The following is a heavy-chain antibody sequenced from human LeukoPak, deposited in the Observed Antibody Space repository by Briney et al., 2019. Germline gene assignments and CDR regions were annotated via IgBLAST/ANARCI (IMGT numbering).Heavy chain of an antibody. D-gene: IGHD3-10*01. CDR2: IYHSGST. V-gene: IGHV4-30-2*01. CDR3: ARDASGSGYNY. CDR1: GGSISSGGYS. Sequence: PSETLSLTCAVSGGSISSGGYSWRWIRQPPGKGLQWIGYIYHSGSTYYNPSLKSRVTISVDRSKNQFSLKLSSVTAADTAVYYCARDASGSGYNYWGQGTLVTVSS. J-gene: IGHJ4*02.